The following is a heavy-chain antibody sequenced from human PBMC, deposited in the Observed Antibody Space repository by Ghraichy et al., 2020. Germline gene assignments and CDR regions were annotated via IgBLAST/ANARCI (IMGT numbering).Heavy chain of an antibody. D-gene: IGHD1-26*01. CDR3: ARSELALILDY. CDR2: IDPGDSYS. CDR1: GYSFSTYW. J-gene: IGHJ4*02. V-gene: IGHV5-10-1*01. Sequence: GESLNISCKGFGYSFSTYWISWVRQMPGKGLEWMGRIDPGDSYSNYSPAFQGRVPFSVYNSVNTAYLQWRGLMASDGAMYFCARSELALILDYLGQGSPVTVSA.